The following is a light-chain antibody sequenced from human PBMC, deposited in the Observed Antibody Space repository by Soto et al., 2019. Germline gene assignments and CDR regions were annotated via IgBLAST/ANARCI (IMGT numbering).Light chain of an antibody. Sequence: EIVLTQSPATLSLSPGDGSTLSCRASQSVSNYLAWYQQKPGQAPRLLIYGASSRATGIPDRFSGSGSGTDFTLTISRLEPEDFAVYYCHQYDSWTFGQGTKVDI. CDR2: GAS. J-gene: IGKJ1*01. CDR3: HQYDSWT. CDR1: QSVSNY. V-gene: IGKV3-20*01.